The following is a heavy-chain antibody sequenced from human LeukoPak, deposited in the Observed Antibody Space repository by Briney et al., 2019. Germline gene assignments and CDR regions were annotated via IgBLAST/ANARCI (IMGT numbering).Heavy chain of an antibody. J-gene: IGHJ3*02. V-gene: IGHV3-48*01. Sequence: GGSLRLSCAASGFTFSSYEMNWVRQAPGKGLEWVSYISSSSSTIYYADPVKGRFTISRDNAKNSLYLQMNSLRAEDTAVYYCARESSSSWYRSDAFDIWGQGTMVTVSS. CDR3: ARESSSSWYRSDAFDI. CDR1: GFTFSSYE. D-gene: IGHD6-13*01. CDR2: ISSSSSTI.